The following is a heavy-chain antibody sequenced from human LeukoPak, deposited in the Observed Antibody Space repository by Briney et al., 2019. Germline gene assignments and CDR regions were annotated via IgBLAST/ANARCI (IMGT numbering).Heavy chain of an antibody. CDR2: IWYDGSNK. V-gene: IGHV3-33*01. Sequence: GGSLRLSCAASGFTFSSYGMHWARQAPGKGLEWVAVIWYDGSNKYYADSVKGRFTISRDNSKNTLYLQMNSLRAEDTAVYYCARAPGGPLRYFDWPPDPWGQGTLVTVSS. D-gene: IGHD3-9*01. CDR1: GFTFSSYG. J-gene: IGHJ5*02. CDR3: ARAPGGPLRYFDWPPDP.